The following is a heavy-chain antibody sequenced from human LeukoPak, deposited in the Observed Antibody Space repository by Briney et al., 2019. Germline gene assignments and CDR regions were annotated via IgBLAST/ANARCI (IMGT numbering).Heavy chain of an antibody. V-gene: IGHV4-34*01. D-gene: IGHD5-18*01. J-gene: IGHJ4*02. CDR1: GGSSSGYY. Sequence: SETLSLTCAVYGGSSSGYYWSWIRQPPGKGLEWIGEINHSGSTNYNPSLKSRVTISVDTSKNQFSLKLSSVTAADTAVYYCARRRRIGGYSYGYFDYWGQGTLVTVSS. CDR3: ARRRRIGGYSYGYFDY. CDR2: INHSGST.